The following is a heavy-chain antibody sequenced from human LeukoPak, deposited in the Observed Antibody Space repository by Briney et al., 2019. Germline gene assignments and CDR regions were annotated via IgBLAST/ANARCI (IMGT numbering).Heavy chain of an antibody. Sequence: PGRSLRLSCAASGFTFSSYGMHWVRQAPGKGLEWVAVISYDGSNKYYADSVKGRFTISRDNSKNTLYLQMNSLRAEDTAVYYCAKDKVKYSYGFHFDYWGQGTLVTVSS. J-gene: IGHJ4*02. D-gene: IGHD5-18*01. V-gene: IGHV3-30*18. CDR2: ISYDGSNK. CDR3: AKDKVKYSYGFHFDY. CDR1: GFTFSSYG.